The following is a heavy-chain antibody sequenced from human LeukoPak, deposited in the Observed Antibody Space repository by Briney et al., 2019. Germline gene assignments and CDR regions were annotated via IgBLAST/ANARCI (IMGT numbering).Heavy chain of an antibody. CDR3: ASPYCSGGSCHTYYYYGMDV. J-gene: IGHJ6*01. CDR2: IIPIFGTS. CDR1: GGTFSSYA. D-gene: IGHD2-15*01. Sequence: GAAVKVSCKASGGTFSSYAFSGVRPAPGQGLAWMGGIIPIFGTSNDVRKFKGRVTITADGSTRTAYIEVSGLRSEDTAVYYFASPYCSGGSCHTYYYYGMDVGGQATTVTVYS. V-gene: IGHV1-69*13.